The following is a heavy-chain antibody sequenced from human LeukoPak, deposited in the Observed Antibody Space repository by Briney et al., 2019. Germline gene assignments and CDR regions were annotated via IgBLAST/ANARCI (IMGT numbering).Heavy chain of an antibody. V-gene: IGHV4-61*02. CDR3: ALGGESFDY. J-gene: IGHJ4*02. CDR2: IYTSGST. D-gene: IGHD3-10*01. CDR1: GGSISSGSYY. Sequence: SQTLSLTCTVSGGSISSGSYYWSWIRQPAGKGLEWIGRIYTSGSTNYNPSLKSRVTISVDTSKNPFSLKLSSVTAADTAVYYCALGGESFDYWGQGTLVTVSS.